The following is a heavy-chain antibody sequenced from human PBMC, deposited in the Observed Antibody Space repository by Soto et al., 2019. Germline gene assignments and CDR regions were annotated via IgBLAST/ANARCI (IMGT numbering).Heavy chain of an antibody. J-gene: IGHJ4*02. V-gene: IGHV4-38-2*02. D-gene: IGHD3-22*01. Sequence: PSETLSLTCGVSGYSISSGYYWGWIRQPPGKGLEWIGSIYQRGRASYNPSLKSRVTISVDTSKNQFSLRLSSVTAADTAVYYCARDAPSILYRYDSSGPDWGRGILVTVSS. CDR2: IYQRGRA. CDR3: ARDAPSILYRYDSSGPD. CDR1: GYSISSGYY.